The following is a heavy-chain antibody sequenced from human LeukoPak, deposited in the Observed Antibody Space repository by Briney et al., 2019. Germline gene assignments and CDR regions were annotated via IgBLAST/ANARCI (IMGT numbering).Heavy chain of an antibody. CDR1: GFTFDDYA. Sequence: PGRSLRLSCAASGFTFDDYAMHWVRQAPGKGLEWVSGISWNSGSIGYADSVKGRFTISRDNAKNSLYLQMNSLRAEDTAVYYCARDRQSITIFGVLIPIYMDVWGKGTTVTVSS. CDR2: ISWNSGSI. J-gene: IGHJ6*03. D-gene: IGHD3-3*01. V-gene: IGHV3-9*01. CDR3: ARDRQSITIFGVLIPIYMDV.